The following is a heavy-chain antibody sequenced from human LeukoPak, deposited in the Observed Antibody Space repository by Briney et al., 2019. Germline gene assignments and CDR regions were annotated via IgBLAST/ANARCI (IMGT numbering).Heavy chain of an antibody. D-gene: IGHD1-26*01. Sequence: GGSLTLSCPASGFTFSSSWMHWVRQAPGKGLAGVSLINHDGSTTIYADSVKGRFTISRDNARNTLYLQMNSLRAEDTALYYCARDEVGTTPFEYWGHGALVTVSS. V-gene: IGHV3-74*01. J-gene: IGHJ4*01. CDR3: ARDEVGTTPFEY. CDR2: INHDGSTT. CDR1: GFTFSSSW.